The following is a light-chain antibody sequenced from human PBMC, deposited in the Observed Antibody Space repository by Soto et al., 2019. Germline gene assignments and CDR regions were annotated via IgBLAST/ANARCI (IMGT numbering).Light chain of an antibody. CDR1: SSDVGGYNY. V-gene: IGLV2-14*01. CDR2: DVS. CDR3: SSYPSSNTLYV. Sequence: LKQPVSGTGVAGEWLTIFCNGTSSDVGGYNYVSWYQQHPGKAPKLMIYDVSNRPSGVSNRFSGSKSGNTASLTISGLQAEDEADYYCSSYPSSNTLYVFGTGTKVTVL. J-gene: IGLJ1*01.